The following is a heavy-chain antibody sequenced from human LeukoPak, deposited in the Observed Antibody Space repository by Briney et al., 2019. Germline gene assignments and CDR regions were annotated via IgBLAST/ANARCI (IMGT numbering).Heavy chain of an antibody. CDR1: GGSISSSSYY. CDR3: ARSAGTTGIYYQFGMDV. J-gene: IGHJ6*02. CDR2: IYYGGST. D-gene: IGHD1-7*01. V-gene: IGHV4-39*01. Sequence: PSETLSLTCTVSGGSISSSSYYWAWIRQPPGTGLEWIGSIYYGGSTYYNPSLESRVTISLDTSKNQFSLKLSSVTAADTAVYYCARSAGTTGIYYQFGMDVWGQGTTVTVSS.